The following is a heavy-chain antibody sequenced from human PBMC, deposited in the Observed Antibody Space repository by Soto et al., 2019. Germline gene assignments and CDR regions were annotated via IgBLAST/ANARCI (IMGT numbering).Heavy chain of an antibody. J-gene: IGHJ4*02. Sequence: QVQLQQSGPGLVKPSQTLSLTCAISGDSVSSNSAAWNWLRQSPSRGLQWLGRTFYRSKWFFDYALYVKSRITINPDTSKNQFSLQLNSVTPEDTAVYYCARDNSAQGLYFDFWGQGALVTVSS. CDR2: TFYRSKWFF. CDR3: ARDNSAQGLYFDF. V-gene: IGHV6-1*01. CDR1: GDSVSSNSAA. D-gene: IGHD1-26*01.